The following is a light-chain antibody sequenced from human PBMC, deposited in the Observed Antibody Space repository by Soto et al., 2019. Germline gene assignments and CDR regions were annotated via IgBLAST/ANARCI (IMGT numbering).Light chain of an antibody. Sequence: AIQMTQSPSSLSASVGDRVTITCRASQGIRNDLAWYQQKPGKAPKLLIYATSTLHSGVPSRFSGSGSATDFTLTISSLHPEDFATYYCVQDYDYPRTFGQGTKV. V-gene: IGKV1-6*01. CDR2: ATS. CDR3: VQDYDYPRT. CDR1: QGIRND. J-gene: IGKJ1*01.